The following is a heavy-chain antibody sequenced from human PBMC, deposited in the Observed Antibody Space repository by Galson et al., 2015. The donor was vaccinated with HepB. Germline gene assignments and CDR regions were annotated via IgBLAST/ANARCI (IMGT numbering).Heavy chain of an antibody. Sequence: SVKVSCKASGGTFSSYAISWVRQAPGQGLEWMGGIIPIFGTANYAQKFQGRVTITADESTSTAYMELSSLRSEDTAVYYCARSYSSSWYPSPGRYYYYYMDVWGKGTTVTVSS. CDR3: ARSYSSSWYPSPGRYYYYYMDV. V-gene: IGHV1-69*13. J-gene: IGHJ6*03. D-gene: IGHD6-13*01. CDR1: GGTFSSYA. CDR2: IIPIFGTA.